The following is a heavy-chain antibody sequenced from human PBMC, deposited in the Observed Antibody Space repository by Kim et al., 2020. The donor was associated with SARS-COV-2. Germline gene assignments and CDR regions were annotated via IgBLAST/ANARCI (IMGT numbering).Heavy chain of an antibody. D-gene: IGHD3-10*01. CDR2: IIPIFATA. CDR1: GGTFTSYA. V-gene: IGHV1-69*13. CDR3: ARDYGSGNYYNKYYFDY. Sequence: SVKVSCKASGGTFTSYAVNWVRQAPGQGLEWMGGIIPIFATANYAQKFQGRVTITADESTSTAYMELSSLRSDDTAVYFCARDYGSGNYYNKYYFDYWGQGTLVTVSS. J-gene: IGHJ4*02.